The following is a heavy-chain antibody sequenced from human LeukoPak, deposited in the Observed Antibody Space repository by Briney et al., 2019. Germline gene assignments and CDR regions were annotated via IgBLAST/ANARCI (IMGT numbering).Heavy chain of an antibody. V-gene: IGHV4-59*01. Sequence: SETLSLTCTVSGGSISSYYWSWIRQPPGKGLEWIGYIYYSGSTNYNPSLKSRVTISVDTSKNQFSLKLNSVSAADTAVYYCARLTVPLRFDPWGQGTLVTVSS. D-gene: IGHD2-2*01. CDR1: GGSISSYY. CDR3: ARLTVPLRFDP. J-gene: IGHJ5*02. CDR2: IYYSGST.